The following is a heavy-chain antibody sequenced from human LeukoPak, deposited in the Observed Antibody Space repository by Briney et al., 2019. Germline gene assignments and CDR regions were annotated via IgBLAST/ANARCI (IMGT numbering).Heavy chain of an antibody. CDR2: ISAYNGNT. V-gene: IGHV1-18*01. Sequence: GASVKVSCKASGYTFTSYGISWVRQAPGQGLEWMGWISAYNGNTNYAQKLQGRVTMTTDTSTSTAYMELRSLRSDDTAVYYCARFMITFGGVIGGDYYYYYMDVWGKGTTVTVSS. CDR3: ARFMITFGGVIGGDYYYYYMDV. J-gene: IGHJ6*03. CDR1: GYTFTSYG. D-gene: IGHD3-16*01.